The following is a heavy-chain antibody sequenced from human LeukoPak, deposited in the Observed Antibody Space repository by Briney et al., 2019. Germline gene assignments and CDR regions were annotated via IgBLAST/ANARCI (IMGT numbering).Heavy chain of an antibody. CDR1: GYTFTDYY. J-gene: IGHJ4*02. Sequence: ASVKVSCKASGYTFTDYYIHWVRQAPGQGLEWMGWINPNSGESNSAQKFQGRVTMTGDTSISTAYMELRRVTSDDTAVYYCARDRDYSNTERGFDYWGQGTLVTVSS. CDR2: INPNSGES. V-gene: IGHV1-2*02. CDR3: ARDRDYSNTERGFDY. D-gene: IGHD4-11*01.